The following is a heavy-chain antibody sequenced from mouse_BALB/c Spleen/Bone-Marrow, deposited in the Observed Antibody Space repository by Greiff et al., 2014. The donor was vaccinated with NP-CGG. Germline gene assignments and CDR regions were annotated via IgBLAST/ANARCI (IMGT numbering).Heavy chain of an antibody. D-gene: IGHD2-10*02. CDR1: GFTFSDFY. V-gene: IGHV7-1*02. Sequence: DVKLVESGGGLVQPGDSLRLSCATPGFTFSDFYMEWVRQPPGKRLEWIAASRNKAKHYTTEYSASVKGRFIVSRDTSQSILYLQMNALRAEDTAIYYCARDVGYGNYFVYWGQGTLVTVSA. CDR3: ARDVGYGNYFVY. CDR2: SRNKAKHYTT. J-gene: IGHJ3*01.